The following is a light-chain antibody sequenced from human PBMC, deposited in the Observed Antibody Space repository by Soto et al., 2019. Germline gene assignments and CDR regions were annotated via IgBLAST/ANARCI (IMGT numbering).Light chain of an antibody. Sequence: DIVMTQSPDSLAVSLGERATINCKSSQSVLYSSDNKNYLAWYQHKPGQPPKLLIYWASTRESGVPDRISGSGSGTDFTLTISSLQAEDVAVYYCQQYYNTPLTFGGGTKVDIK. CDR1: QSVLYSSDNKNY. CDR3: QQYYNTPLT. J-gene: IGKJ4*01. CDR2: WAS. V-gene: IGKV4-1*01.